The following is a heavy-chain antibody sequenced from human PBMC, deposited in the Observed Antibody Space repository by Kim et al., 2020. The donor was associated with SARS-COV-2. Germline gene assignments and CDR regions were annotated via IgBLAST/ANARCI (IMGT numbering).Heavy chain of an antibody. V-gene: IGHV3-33*05. CDR1: GFTFSSYG. J-gene: IGHJ4*02. CDR2: ISYDGSNK. Sequence: GGSLRLSCAASGFTFSSYGMHWVRQAPGKGLEWVAVISYDGSNKYYADSVKGRFTISRDNSKNTLYLQMNSLRAEDTAVYYCARDRYITMIVVVNTGGAFDYWGQGTLVTVSS. CDR3: ARDRYITMIVVVNTGGAFDY. D-gene: IGHD3-22*01.